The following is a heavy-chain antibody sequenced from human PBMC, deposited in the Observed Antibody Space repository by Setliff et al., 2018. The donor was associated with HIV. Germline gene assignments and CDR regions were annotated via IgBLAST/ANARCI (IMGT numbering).Heavy chain of an antibody. V-gene: IGHV4-38-2*01. CDR3: ARGTWIQLSALALFDY. J-gene: IGHJ4*02. CDR2: IFHSGST. D-gene: IGHD5-18*01. Sequence: SETLSLTCVVSGYSISSGSYWGWIRQPPGKGLEWIGSIFHSGSTSYNPSLKSRVTISVDTSKNQFSLNLNSVTAADTAVYYCARGTWIQLSALALFDYWGQGTLVTVSS. CDR1: GYSISSGSY.